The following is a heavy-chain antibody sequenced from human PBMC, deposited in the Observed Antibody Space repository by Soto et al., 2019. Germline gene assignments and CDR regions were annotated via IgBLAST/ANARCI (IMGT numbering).Heavy chain of an antibody. CDR2: IYYSGST. V-gene: IGHV4-31*03. D-gene: IGHD2-2*01. J-gene: IGHJ5*02. Sequence: SETLSLTCTVSGGSISSGGYYWSWIRQHPGKGLEWIGYIYYSGSTYYNPSLKSRVTISVDTSKNQFSLKLSSVTAADTAVYYCERDTSFVVPAAMGVDTWGQGTLVTVSS. CDR1: GGSISSGGYY. CDR3: ERDTSFVVPAAMGVDT.